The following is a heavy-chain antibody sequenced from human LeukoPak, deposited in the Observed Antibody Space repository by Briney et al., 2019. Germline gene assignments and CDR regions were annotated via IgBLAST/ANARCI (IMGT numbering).Heavy chain of an antibody. CDR3: ARGPGYSSGWSTGMPKGWFDP. CDR2: MNPNSGNT. J-gene: IGHJ5*02. V-gene: IGHV1-8*01. D-gene: IGHD6-19*01. Sequence: ASVKVSCKTSGYTFTSYDINWVRQATGQGPEWMGWMNPNSGNTGYAQKFRGRVTMTRNTSINTAYMELSSLRSEDTAVYYCARGPGYSSGWSTGMPKGWFDPWGQGTLVTVSS. CDR1: GYTFTSYD.